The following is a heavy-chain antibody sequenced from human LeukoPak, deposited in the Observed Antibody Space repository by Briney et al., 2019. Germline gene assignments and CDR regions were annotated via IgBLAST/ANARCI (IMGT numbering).Heavy chain of an antibody. D-gene: IGHD1-1*01. CDR1: GFTFSSNA. V-gene: IGHV3-23*01. Sequence: GGSLRLSCAASGFTFSSNAMTWVRQAPGKGLEWVSTIRGNGDRTHYADSVTGRFTISRDNSKNTLYLQMNSLRGEDSAIYYCAKGQELDDGVFDSWGQGTLVAVSS. J-gene: IGHJ4*02. CDR2: IRGNGDRT. CDR3: AKGQELDDGVFDS.